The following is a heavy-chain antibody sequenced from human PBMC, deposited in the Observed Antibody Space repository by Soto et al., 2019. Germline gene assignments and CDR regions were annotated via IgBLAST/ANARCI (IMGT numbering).Heavy chain of an antibody. CDR1: GDSVSSNSAA. V-gene: IGHV6-1*01. J-gene: IGHJ3*01. CDR2: TYYRSKWYI. Sequence: SQTLSLTCAISGDSVSSNSAAWNWIRQSPSRGLEWLGRTYYRSKWYIDYALSVKSRITINPDTSKNQFSLHLNSVAPEDTAVYYCVRAAYYDAHAFELWGQGTMVTVSS. CDR3: VRAAYYDAHAFEL. D-gene: IGHD3-22*01.